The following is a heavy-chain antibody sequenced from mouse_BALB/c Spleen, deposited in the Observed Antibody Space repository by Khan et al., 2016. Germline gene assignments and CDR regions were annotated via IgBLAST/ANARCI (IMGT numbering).Heavy chain of an antibody. Sequence: MQLEESGPSLVKPSQTLSLTCSVTGDSITRGYWNWIRKFPGNKLEFMGYISYSGSINYNPSLSSRISITRDTSKYQYSQQLNHAITEDTATSYYARGYYALDYWGQGASVTVSS. CDR2: ISYSGSI. CDR3: ARGYYALDY. CDR1: GDSITRGY. J-gene: IGHJ4*01. V-gene: IGHV3-8*02.